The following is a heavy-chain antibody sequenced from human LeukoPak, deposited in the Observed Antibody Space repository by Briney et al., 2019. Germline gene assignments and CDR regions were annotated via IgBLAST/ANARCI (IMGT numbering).Heavy chain of an antibody. Sequence: GGSLRLSCAASGITVSANYMSWVRQAPGKGLDGVSIIYRGGSTYYADSVKGRFTISRDNSKNTVFLQMNRLRGEDTAVYYCARDLNPFYFGMDVWGQGTWVTVSS. J-gene: IGHJ6*02. CDR1: GITVSANY. CDR2: IYRGGST. CDR3: ARDLNPFYFGMDV. V-gene: IGHV3-53*01.